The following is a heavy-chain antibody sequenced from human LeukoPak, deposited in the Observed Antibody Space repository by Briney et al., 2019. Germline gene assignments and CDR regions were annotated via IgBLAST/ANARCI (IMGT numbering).Heavy chain of an antibody. CDR1: GGSISSGSYY. CDR2: IYTSGST. J-gene: IGHJ4*02. V-gene: IGHV4-61*02. Sequence: PSETLSLTCTVSGGSISSGSYYWSWIRQPAGKGLEWIGRIYTSGSTNYNPSLKSRVTISVDTSKNQFSLKLSSVTAADTAVYYCARGGYDFWSGYIDYWGQGTLVTVSS. CDR3: ARGGYDFWSGYIDY. D-gene: IGHD3-3*01.